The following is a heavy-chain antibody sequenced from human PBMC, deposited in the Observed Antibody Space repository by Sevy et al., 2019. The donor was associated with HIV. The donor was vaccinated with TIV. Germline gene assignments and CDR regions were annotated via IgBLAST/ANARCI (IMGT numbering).Heavy chain of an antibody. CDR3: ARRNDFDI. J-gene: IGHJ3*02. CDR2: VYYTVGT. CDR1: GGSINSDH. V-gene: IGHV4-59*08. Sequence: SETLSLTCTVSGGSINSDHWNWIRQPPGKGLEWIGYVYYTVGTSYNPSLKNRVTISVDRTKNQFSLKLTSVTAADTAVYYCARRNDFDIWGQGTMVTVSS.